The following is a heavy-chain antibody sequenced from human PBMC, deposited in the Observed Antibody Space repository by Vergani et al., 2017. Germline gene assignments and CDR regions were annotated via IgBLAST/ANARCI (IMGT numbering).Heavy chain of an antibody. CDR1: GYSVGSGYY. D-gene: IGHD3-10*01. CDR3: ARQNPYGSAYVDF. Sequence: QVDLQESGPGLVKSSETLSLNCAVSGYSVGSGYYWGWILQPPGRGLEWIVCVHRNGNTYYTSSLRSRATISMATSKNQVSLPLTSVTAADTAVYYCARQNPYGSAYVDFWGRGVLVTVSA. J-gene: IGHJ4*02. CDR2: VHRNGNT. V-gene: IGHV4-38-2*01.